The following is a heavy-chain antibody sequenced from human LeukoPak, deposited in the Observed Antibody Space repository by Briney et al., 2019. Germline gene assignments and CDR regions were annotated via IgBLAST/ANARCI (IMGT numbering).Heavy chain of an antibody. J-gene: IGHJ4*02. CDR1: GFTFTTYA. CDR3: TTLTDLPADFDY. D-gene: IGHD2-2*01. CDR2: ISGSGGST. Sequence: PGGSLRLSCAASGFTFTTYAMSWVRQAPGKGLEWVSGISGSGGSTYYADSVKGRFTISRDYSKNTLYLQMNSLRTEDTAVYYCTTLTDLPADFDYWGQGTLVTVSS. V-gene: IGHV3-23*01.